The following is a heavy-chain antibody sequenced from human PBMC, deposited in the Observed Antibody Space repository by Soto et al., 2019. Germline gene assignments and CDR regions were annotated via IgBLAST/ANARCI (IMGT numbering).Heavy chain of an antibody. J-gene: IGHJ4*02. V-gene: IGHV3-23*01. D-gene: IGHD3-10*01. CDR1: GFTFKNYD. CDR3: AKDRQFRSYYESAGHYNN. CDR2: ISGSGGVT. Sequence: EVQLLESGGGLVQPGGSLRLSCVASGFTFKNYDMRWVRQAPGKGLEWVSGISGSGGVTYYADSVKGRFTISRDNSKNQLYLQMNSLRANDTAVYYCAKDRQFRSYYESAGHYNNWGQGTLVTVSS.